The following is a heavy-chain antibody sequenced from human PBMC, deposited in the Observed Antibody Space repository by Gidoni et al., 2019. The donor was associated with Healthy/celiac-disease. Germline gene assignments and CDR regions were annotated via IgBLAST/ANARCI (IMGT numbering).Heavy chain of an antibody. V-gene: IGHV4-34*01. CDR1: GGSFSGYY. Sequence: QVQLQQWGAGLLKPSETLSLTCAVYGGSFSGYYWRWIRQPPGKGLEWIGEINHSGSTNYNPSLKSRVTISVDTSKNQFSLKLSSVTAADTAVYYCARGRIGVVVVAAPRGNWFDPWGQGTLVTVSS. J-gene: IGHJ5*02. D-gene: IGHD2-15*01. CDR3: ARGRIGVVVVAAPRGNWFDP. CDR2: INHSGST.